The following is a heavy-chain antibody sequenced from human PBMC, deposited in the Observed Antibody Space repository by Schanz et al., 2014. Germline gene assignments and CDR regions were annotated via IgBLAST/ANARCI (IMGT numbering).Heavy chain of an antibody. D-gene: IGHD3-22*01. V-gene: IGHV3-30*02. CDR1: GFSFSGFA. Sequence: VQLVESGGGLVKPGGSLRLSCVASGFSFSGFAVHWVRQAPGRGLEWVAFIRYDGSSKYYADSVRGRFTISRDDSKNTLYLQMNSLRPEDTAVYYCAKEDRNHNSDYVYWGQGTLVTVSS. J-gene: IGHJ4*02. CDR2: IRYDGSSK. CDR3: AKEDRNHNSDYVY.